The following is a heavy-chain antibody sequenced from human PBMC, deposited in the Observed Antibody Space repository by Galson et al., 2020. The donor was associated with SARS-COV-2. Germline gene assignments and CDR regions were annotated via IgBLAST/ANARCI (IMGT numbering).Heavy chain of an antibody. D-gene: IGHD2-2*01. Sequence: GGSLRLSCAASGFTFSNAWMSWVRQAPGKGLEWVGHIKSKTDGRTTDYAAPVKGRFTIPRDDSKNTLYLQMNSLKTEDTAVYYCTTDPPDIVVVPAALYYYYYGMDVWGQGTTVTVSS. J-gene: IGHJ6*02. CDR2: IKSKTDGRTT. CDR3: TTDPPDIVVVPAALYYYYYGMDV. CDR1: GFTFSNAW. V-gene: IGHV3-15*01.